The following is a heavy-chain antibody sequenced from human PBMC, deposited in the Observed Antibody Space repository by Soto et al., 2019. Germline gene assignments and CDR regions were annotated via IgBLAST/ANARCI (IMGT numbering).Heavy chain of an antibody. Sequence: SETLSLTCAVYGGSFSGYYWSWIRQPPGMWLVWVGEINHSGSTNFNPSLKSRVSISVDTSKNQFSLKLSSVTAADTAVYYCARPTGIAAHDAFDIWGQGTMVTVSS. CDR3: ARPTGIAAHDAFDI. D-gene: IGHD6-13*01. V-gene: IGHV4-34*01. CDR1: GGSFSGYY. CDR2: INHSGST. J-gene: IGHJ3*02.